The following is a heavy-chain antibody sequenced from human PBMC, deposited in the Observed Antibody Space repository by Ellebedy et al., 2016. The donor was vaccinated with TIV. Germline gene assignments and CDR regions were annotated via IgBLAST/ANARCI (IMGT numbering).Heavy chain of an antibody. CDR3: ARGGRTPRGTFDV. CDR1: GYTFTYYY. V-gene: IGHV1-46*01. Sequence: ASVKVSCKASGYTFTYYYIHWVRQAPGQGLEWMGILNPIGSMTTYAQKFQGRVTMTRDTSTSTVYMELTSLRSEDTAVYYCARGGRTPRGTFDVWGQGTMVNVSS. CDR2: LNPIGSMT. J-gene: IGHJ3*01. D-gene: IGHD3-16*01.